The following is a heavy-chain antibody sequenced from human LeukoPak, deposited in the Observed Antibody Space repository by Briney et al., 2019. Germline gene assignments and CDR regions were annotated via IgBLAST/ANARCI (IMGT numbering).Heavy chain of an antibody. J-gene: IGHJ4*02. V-gene: IGHV1-2*02. Sequence: ASVKVSCKASGYTFTDYYMHWVRQAPGQGLEWMGWINPNSGGTNYEQKFQGRVTMTRDTSISTVYMELSRLRSDDTAVFYCARAYCSSTSCYRGYYFDYWGQGTLVTVSS. D-gene: IGHD2-2*01. CDR2: INPNSGGT. CDR1: GYTFTDYY. CDR3: ARAYCSSTSCYRGYYFDY.